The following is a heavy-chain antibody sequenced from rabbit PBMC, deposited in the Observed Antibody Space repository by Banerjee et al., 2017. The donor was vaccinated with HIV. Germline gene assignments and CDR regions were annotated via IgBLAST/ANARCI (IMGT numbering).Heavy chain of an antibody. CDR1: GFDFSKVA. CDR3: ARGGSNGDFGDPPFNL. D-gene: IGHD2-1*01. J-gene: IGHJ4*01. CDR2: IGVGDGST. V-gene: IGHV1S47*01. Sequence: EESGGGLVQPEGSLTLTCKASGFDFSKVAMCWFRQAPGKGPEWIACIGVGDGSTYYASWVNGRITISSSTSLNTVTLQMTSLTDADTATYFCARGGSNGDFGDPPFNLWGQGTLVTVS.